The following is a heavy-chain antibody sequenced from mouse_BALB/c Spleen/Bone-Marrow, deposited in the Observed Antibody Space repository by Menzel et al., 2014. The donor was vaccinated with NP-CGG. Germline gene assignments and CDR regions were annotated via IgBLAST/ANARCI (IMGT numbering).Heavy chain of an antibody. CDR1: GYSITSGYN. J-gene: IGHJ2*01. Sequence: EVQRVESGPDLVKPSQSLSFTCTVTGYSITSGYNWHLIRPFPVNKLEWMGFIHYSGSTNYNPSLKSRIVITRDTSKNQFFLHLNSVTTEDTATYYCARGGYYDSTYFDYWGQGTTLTVSS. V-gene: IGHV3-1*02. D-gene: IGHD1-1*01. CDR3: ARGGYYDSTYFDY. CDR2: IHYSGST.